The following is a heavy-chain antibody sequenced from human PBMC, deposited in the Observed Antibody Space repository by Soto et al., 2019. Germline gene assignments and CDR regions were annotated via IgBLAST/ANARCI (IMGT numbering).Heavy chain of an antibody. J-gene: IGHJ4*02. V-gene: IGHV3-7*01. Sequence: GGSLRLSCAASGFTFSSYWMSWVRQPPGKGLEWVANIKQDGSEKYYVDSVKGRFTISRDNAKNSLYLQMNSLRAEDTAVYYCARDSSRYYFDYWGQGTLVTVSS. CDR2: IKQDGSEK. D-gene: IGHD6-13*01. CDR3: ARDSSRYYFDY. CDR1: GFTFSSYW.